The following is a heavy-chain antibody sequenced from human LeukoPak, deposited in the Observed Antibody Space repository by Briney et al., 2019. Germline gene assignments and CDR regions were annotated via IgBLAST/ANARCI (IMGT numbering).Heavy chain of an antibody. V-gene: IGHV4-34*01. CDR2: INHSGST. CDR3: ARSRVIFYYYYGMDV. Sequence: SETLSLTCAVYGGSFSGYYWSWIRQPPGKGLEWIGEINHSGSTNYNPSLKSRVTISVDTSKNQFSLKLSSVTAADTAVYYCARSRVIFYYYYGMDVWGQATTVTVSS. J-gene: IGHJ6*02. CDR1: GGSFSGYY. D-gene: IGHD3-16*02.